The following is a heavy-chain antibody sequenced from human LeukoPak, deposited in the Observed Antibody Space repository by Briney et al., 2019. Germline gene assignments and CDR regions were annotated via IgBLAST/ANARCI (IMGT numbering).Heavy chain of an antibody. V-gene: IGHV4-59*01. Sequence: SETLSLTCTISGGSIRSYYWSWIRQSPEKGLEWIGYIHYTGRTTNYNPSLRSRVTMSVDTSKNQISLKLSSVTAADTAVYYCARVGDWNDLVFWGQGTLVTVSS. CDR2: IHYTGRTT. CDR1: GGSIRSYY. J-gene: IGHJ4*02. D-gene: IGHD1-1*01. CDR3: ARVGDWNDLVF.